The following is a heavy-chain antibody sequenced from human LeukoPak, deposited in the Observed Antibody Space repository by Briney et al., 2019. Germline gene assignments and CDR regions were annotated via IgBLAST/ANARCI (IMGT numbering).Heavy chain of an antibody. CDR1: GFTFSDYY. CDR3: AREDYSNYVVDP. V-gene: IGHV3-11*01. J-gene: IGHJ5*02. CDR2: ISSSGSTI. D-gene: IGHD4-11*01. Sequence: PGGSLRLSCAASGFTFSDYYMSWIRQAPGKGLEWVSYISSSGSTIHYADSVKGRFTISRDNAKNSLYLQMNSLRAEDTAVYYCAREDYSNYVVDPWGQGTLVTVSS.